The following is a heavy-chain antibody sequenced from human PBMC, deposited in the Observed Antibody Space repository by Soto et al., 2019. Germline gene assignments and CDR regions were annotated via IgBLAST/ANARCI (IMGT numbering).Heavy chain of an antibody. Sequence: QVQLVESGGGVVQPGSSLRLSCAASGFTFSSYAMHWVRQAPGKGLEWVAVISYDGSNKYYADSVKGRFTISRDNSKNTLYLQMNSLRAEDTAVYYCARRGYYYDSSGTTEYYFDYWGQGTLVTVSS. CDR3: ARRGYYYDSSGTTEYYFDY. CDR1: GFTFSSYA. J-gene: IGHJ4*02. V-gene: IGHV3-30-3*01. D-gene: IGHD3-22*01. CDR2: ISYDGSNK.